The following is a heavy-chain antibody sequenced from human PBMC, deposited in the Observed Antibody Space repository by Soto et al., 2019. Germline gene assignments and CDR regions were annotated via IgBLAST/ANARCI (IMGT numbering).Heavy chain of an antibody. CDR3: ARGRELPYYFDY. CDR1: GFTFGSAA. CDR2: ISYDGSNK. V-gene: IGHV3-30-3*01. J-gene: IGHJ4*02. D-gene: IGHD1-26*01. Sequence: QVQMVESGGGVVQPGGTLRLSCAASGFTFGSAALHWVRQVPGKELEWVALISYDGSNKYYADSVKGLFSISRDNAMSTLYLQMNSLRVEDTAVYYCARGRELPYYFDYWGQGTLVTVSS.